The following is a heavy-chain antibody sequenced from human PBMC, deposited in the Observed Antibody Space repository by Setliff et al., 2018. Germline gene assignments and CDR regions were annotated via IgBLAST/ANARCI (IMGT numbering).Heavy chain of an antibody. CDR2: IYYSGST. J-gene: IGHJ6*03. CDR1: SGSISSGGYY. Sequence: SETLSLTCTVSSGSISSGGYYWSWIRQHPGKGLEWIGYIYYSGSTYYNPSLKSRVTISLDTSKNQFSLNLSSVTAADTAVYYCARMNGFLYMDVWGKGTTVTVSS. D-gene: IGHD3-3*01. CDR3: ARMNGFLYMDV. V-gene: IGHV4-31*03.